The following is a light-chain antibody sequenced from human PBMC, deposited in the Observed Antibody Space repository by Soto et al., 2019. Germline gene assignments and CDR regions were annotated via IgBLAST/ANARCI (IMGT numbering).Light chain of an antibody. Sequence: DIQMTQSPSSLFGSIGDRVTITCRASQSISSYLNWYQQKPGKAPKLLIYAASSLQSGVPSRFSGSGSGTDFTLTISSLQPEDFATYYCQQSYSTPPSFGQGTKLEIK. V-gene: IGKV1-39*01. CDR1: QSISSY. CDR3: QQSYSTPPS. CDR2: AAS. J-gene: IGKJ2*01.